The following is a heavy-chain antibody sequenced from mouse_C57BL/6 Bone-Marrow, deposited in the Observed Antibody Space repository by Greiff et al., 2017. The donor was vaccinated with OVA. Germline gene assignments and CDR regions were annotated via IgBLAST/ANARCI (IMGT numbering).Heavy chain of an antibody. J-gene: IGHJ2*01. CDR1: GISITTGNYR. V-gene: IGHV3-5*01. CDR3: ARESYDYDLYYFDY. Sequence: EVQLQQSGPGLVKPSQTVFLTCTVTGISITTGNYRWSWIRQFPGNKLEWIGYIYYSGTITYNPSLTSRTTITRDTPKNQFFLEMNSLTAEDTATYYCARESYDYDLYYFDYWGQGTTLTVSS. D-gene: IGHD2-4*01. CDR2: IYYSGTI.